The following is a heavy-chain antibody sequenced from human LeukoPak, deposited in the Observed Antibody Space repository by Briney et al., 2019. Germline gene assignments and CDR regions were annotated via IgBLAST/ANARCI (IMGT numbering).Heavy chain of an antibody. CDR2: ISYDESYK. Sequence: GGSLRLSCVDSGFALRHYSMHWVRQAPGKGLEWVAVISYDESYKYYADSVKGRFTISRDKSNITLLLQMNSLGPEDTAVYSCASDLGGSGSSPDQYFGMDVWGQGTTVTVSS. D-gene: IGHD2-15*01. J-gene: IGHJ6*02. V-gene: IGHV3-30*03. CDR1: GFALRHYS. CDR3: ASDLGGSGSSPDQYFGMDV.